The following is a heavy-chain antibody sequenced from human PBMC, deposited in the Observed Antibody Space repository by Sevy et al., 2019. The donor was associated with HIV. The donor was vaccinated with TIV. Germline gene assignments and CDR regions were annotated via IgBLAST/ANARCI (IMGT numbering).Heavy chain of an antibody. D-gene: IGHD1-7*01. CDR3: ARDQTGTNPLYYGMDV. Sequence: ASVKVSCKASGYTFTSYYMHWVRQAPGQGLEWMGIINPSGGSTSYAQKFQGRVTMTRDTSTSTVYMELISLRSEDTAVYYCARDQTGTNPLYYGMDVWGQGTTVTVSS. V-gene: IGHV1-46*01. CDR2: INPSGGST. J-gene: IGHJ6*02. CDR1: GYTFTSYY.